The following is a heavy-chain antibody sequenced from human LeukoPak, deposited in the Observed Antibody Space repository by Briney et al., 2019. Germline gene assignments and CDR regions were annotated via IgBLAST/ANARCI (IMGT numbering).Heavy chain of an antibody. CDR2: ISGSGNGFSI. J-gene: IGHJ3*02. CDR1: GFVFTIYT. Sequence: GGSLRLSCSASGFVFTIYTMYWVRQAPGKGPEYVSTISGSGNGFSIYYADSVKGRFTISRDNSNNTLYLQMNSLRADDTAIYYCARRRIVGSTDDAFDIWGQGTMVTLSS. V-gene: IGHV3-64*04. CDR3: ARRRIVGSTDDAFDI. D-gene: IGHD1-26*01.